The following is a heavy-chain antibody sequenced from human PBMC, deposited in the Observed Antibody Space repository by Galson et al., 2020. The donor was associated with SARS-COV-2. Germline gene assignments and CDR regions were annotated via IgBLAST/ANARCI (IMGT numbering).Heavy chain of an antibody. Sequence: GESLKISCAASGFTFNNYWMSWVRQAPGKGLDWVAHIKQDGNEKYYADSVKGRFTISRYNAKNSLYLQMNSLRAEDTAVYYCARVGSSSWFFDYWGQGTLVTVSS. CDR3: ARVGSSSWFFDY. V-gene: IGHV3-7*03. CDR1: GFTFNNYW. CDR2: IKQDGNEK. D-gene: IGHD6-13*01. J-gene: IGHJ4*02.